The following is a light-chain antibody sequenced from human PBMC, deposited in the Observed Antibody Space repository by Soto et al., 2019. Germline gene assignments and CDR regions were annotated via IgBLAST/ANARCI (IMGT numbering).Light chain of an antibody. CDR3: SSYAGRNIVV. CDR1: SSDVGAYNY. Sequence: QSVLTQPPSASGSPGQSVTISCTGPSSDVGAYNYVSWYQQHPGKAPKLMIYEVSKRPSGVPDRFSGSKSGNTASLTVSGLQAEDEADYYCSSYAGRNIVVFGGGTKVTVL. CDR2: EVS. J-gene: IGLJ2*01. V-gene: IGLV2-8*01.